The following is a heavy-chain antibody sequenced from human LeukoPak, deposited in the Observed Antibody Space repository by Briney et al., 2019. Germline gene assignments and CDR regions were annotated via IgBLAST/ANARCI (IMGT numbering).Heavy chain of an antibody. CDR1: GYTFTSYG. V-gene: IGHV1-18*01. J-gene: IGHJ4*02. CDR3: ARDLLRYFDWLSMAGY. CDR2: ISAYNGNT. Sequence: ASVKVSCKASGYTFTSYGISWARQARGQGLEWRGWISAYNGNTKYAQRLQCRVTMTTDTYTSTAYVELRSLRSDATAVYYCARDLLRYFDWLSMAGYWGQGTLVSVSS. D-gene: IGHD3-9*01.